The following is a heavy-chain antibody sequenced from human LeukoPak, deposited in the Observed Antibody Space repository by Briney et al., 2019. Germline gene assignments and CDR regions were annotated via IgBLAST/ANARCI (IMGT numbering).Heavy chain of an antibody. CDR2: IYYSGKT. CDR3: ARLMGGRTTKIDY. CDR1: GGSLSDYY. D-gene: IGHD2-8*01. J-gene: IGHJ4*02. V-gene: IGHV4-59*01. Sequence: PSETLSLTCTVSGGSLSDYYWVWIRQPPGKGLEWIGYIYYSGKTNYNPSFMSRLTISVDTSKNQFSLKLRSVTAADTAVYYCARLMGGRTTKIDYWGQGTLVTVSS.